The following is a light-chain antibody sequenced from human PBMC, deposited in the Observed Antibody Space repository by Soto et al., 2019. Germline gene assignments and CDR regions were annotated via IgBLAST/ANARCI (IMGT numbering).Light chain of an antibody. V-gene: IGLV2-14*03. Sequence: QSVLTQPASVSGSPGQSITITCTGTSSDVGGYTYVSWYQELPGTVPKLIIFDVNDRPSGVSDRFSGSKSGNTASLTISGLQAEDEADYYCSSYSSSSTSVVFGGGTKLTVL. J-gene: IGLJ2*01. CDR1: SSDVGGYTY. CDR2: DVN. CDR3: SSYSSSSTSVV.